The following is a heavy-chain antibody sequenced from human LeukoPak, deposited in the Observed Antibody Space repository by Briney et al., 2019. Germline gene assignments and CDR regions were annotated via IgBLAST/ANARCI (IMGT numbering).Heavy chain of an antibody. CDR3: ARVTGGYNLVDY. J-gene: IGHJ4*02. CDR2: ISNDGSVT. V-gene: IGHV3-74*01. Sequence: GGSLRLSCAASGFIFSIYWMHWVRHAPGKGLVWVSRISNDGSVTLYADSAKGRFSMSRDNAKNTLYVQMNSLRAEDTAVYYCARVTGGYNLVDYWGQGTLVTVSS. D-gene: IGHD5-24*01. CDR1: GFIFSIYW.